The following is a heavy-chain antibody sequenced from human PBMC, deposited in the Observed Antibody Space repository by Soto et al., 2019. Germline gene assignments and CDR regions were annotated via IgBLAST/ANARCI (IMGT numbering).Heavy chain of an antibody. CDR1: GGSISSYY. Sequence: PSETLSLTCTVSGGSISSYYWSWLRQPPGEGLEWIGYIHASGGTNYNPSLKSRVTVSVDTSKNHVSLNLKSVTAADTAVYYCASGGWYLDPWGQGTLVTVSS. D-gene: IGHD6-19*01. CDR2: IHASGGT. J-gene: IGHJ5*02. CDR3: ASGGWYLDP. V-gene: IGHV4-59*01.